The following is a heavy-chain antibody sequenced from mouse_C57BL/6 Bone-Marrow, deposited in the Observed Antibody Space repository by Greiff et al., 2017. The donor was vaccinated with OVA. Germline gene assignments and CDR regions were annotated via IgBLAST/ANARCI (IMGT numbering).Heavy chain of an antibody. D-gene: IGHD2-5*01. J-gene: IGHJ3*01. CDR2: IYPGDGDT. Sequence: QVQLKQSGPELVKPGASVKISCKASGYAFSSSWMNWVKQRPGKGLEWIGRIYPGDGDTNYNEKFKGKATLTADKSSSTAYMELRSLTSEDSAVYFCARGGYSNYEGFAYWGQGTLVTVSA. CDR1: GYAFSSSW. V-gene: IGHV1-82*01. CDR3: ARGGYSNYEGFAY.